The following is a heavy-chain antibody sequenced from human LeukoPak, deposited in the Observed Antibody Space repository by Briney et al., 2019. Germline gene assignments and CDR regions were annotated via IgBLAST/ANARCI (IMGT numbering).Heavy chain of an antibody. V-gene: IGHV1-2*02. CDR3: ARGRSGSYHFFNGGYYMDV. CDR1: GYTFTSYD. CDR2: INPNSGGT. J-gene: IGHJ6*03. D-gene: IGHD1-26*01. Sequence: ASVKVSCKASGYTFTSYDINWVRQATGQGLEWMGWINPNSGGTNYAQKFQGRVTMTRDTSISTAYTELSRLRSDDTAVYYCARGRSGSYHFFNGGYYMDVWGKGTTVTVSS.